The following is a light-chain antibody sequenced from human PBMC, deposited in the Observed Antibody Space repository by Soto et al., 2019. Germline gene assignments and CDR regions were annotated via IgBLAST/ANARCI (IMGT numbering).Light chain of an antibody. V-gene: IGKV3-11*01. Sequence: EIVLTQSQATLSLSPGERATLSCRASQSVSSYLAWYQQNPGQAPRLLIYDASNRATGIPARFSGSGSGTDITPTISSLEPADFSVYYCQQRSNWPPYTFGQWTKLKIK. CDR1: QSVSSY. CDR2: DAS. J-gene: IGKJ2*01. CDR3: QQRSNWPPYT.